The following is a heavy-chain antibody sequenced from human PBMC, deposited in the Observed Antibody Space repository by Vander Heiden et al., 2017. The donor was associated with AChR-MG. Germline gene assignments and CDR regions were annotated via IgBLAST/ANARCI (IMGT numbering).Heavy chain of an antibody. V-gene: IGHV3-23*01. D-gene: IGHD1-26*01. CDR2: ISVSGGST. Sequence: EVQLLESGGGLVHPGGSQRLSCAVSGFTFSIYAMMWVRQAPGKGLEWVSTISVSGGSTYYADSVRGRFTISRDNSKNTLYLQMNSLRAGDTAVYYCAKDPRGSQLPDYWGQGTLVTVSS. J-gene: IGHJ4*02. CDR3: AKDPRGSQLPDY. CDR1: GFTFSIYA.